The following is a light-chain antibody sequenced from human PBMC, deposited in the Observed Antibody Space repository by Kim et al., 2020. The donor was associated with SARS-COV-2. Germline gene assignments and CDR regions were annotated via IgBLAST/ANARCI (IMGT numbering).Light chain of an antibody. CDR1: QSVSRY. Sequence: SLTPEEGATLSCRTRQSVSRYFSWYQQKPGQAPRLLISDASNRATGIPARFSGSGSGTDFTLTISSLEPEDFAVYYCQQRSTWYAFGQGTKLEI. CDR2: DAS. V-gene: IGKV3-11*01. CDR3: QQRSTWYA. J-gene: IGKJ2*01.